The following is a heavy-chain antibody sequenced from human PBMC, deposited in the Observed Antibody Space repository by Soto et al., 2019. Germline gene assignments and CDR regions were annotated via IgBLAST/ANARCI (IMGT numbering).Heavy chain of an antibody. J-gene: IGHJ3*02. CDR3: ATCTPDILTGYHYAFDI. V-gene: IGHV1-46*03. D-gene: IGHD3-9*01. CDR1: GYTFTSYY. Sequence: ASVKVSCKASGYTFTSYYMHWVRQAPGQGLEWMGIINPSGGSTSYAQKFQGRVTMTRDTSTSTVYMELSSLRSEDTAVYYCATCTPDILTGYHYAFDIWGQGTMVTVSS. CDR2: INPSGGST.